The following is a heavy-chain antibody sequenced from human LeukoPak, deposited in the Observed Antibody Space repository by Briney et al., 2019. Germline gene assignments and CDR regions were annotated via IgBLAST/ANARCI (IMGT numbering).Heavy chain of an antibody. V-gene: IGHV4-59*11. D-gene: IGHD3-22*01. Sequence: PSQTLSLTCTVSSGSISSHYWSWIRQPPGKGLEWIGYIYYSGSTDYNPSPKSRVTISVDTSTSQLSLKLSSVTAADTAVYYCARGPHYHDSSGYSPYYYYYMDVWGKGTTVTVSS. J-gene: IGHJ6*03. CDR2: IYYSGST. CDR3: ARGPHYHDSSGYSPYYYYYMDV. CDR1: SGSISSHY.